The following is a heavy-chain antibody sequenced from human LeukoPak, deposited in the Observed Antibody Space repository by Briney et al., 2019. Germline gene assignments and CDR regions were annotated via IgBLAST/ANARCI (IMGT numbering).Heavy chain of an antibody. D-gene: IGHD6-13*01. V-gene: IGHV1-2*02. J-gene: IGHJ4*02. Sequence: GASVKVSCKTSGYSFTGYYMHWVRQAPGQGLEWMGWINPNSGGTNCAQMFQGRVTMTRDTSISTAYMELSRLRSDDTAVYYCAREDSSWLGGGDYWGQGTLVTVSS. CDR3: AREDSSWLGGGDY. CDR2: INPNSGGT. CDR1: GYSFTGYY.